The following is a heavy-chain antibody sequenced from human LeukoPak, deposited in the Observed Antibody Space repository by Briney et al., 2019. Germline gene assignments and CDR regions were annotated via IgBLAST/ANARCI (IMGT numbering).Heavy chain of an antibody. CDR1: RFTFSSYA. CDR3: AKDPPRGSGWYYFDY. J-gene: IGHJ4*02. D-gene: IGHD6-19*01. V-gene: IGHV3-23*01. CDR2: ISGSGGST. Sequence: GGSLRLSCAASRFTFSSYAMSWVRQAPGKGLEWVSAISGSGGSTYYADSVKGRFTISRDNSKNTLYLQMNSLRAEDTAVYYCAKDPPRGSGWYYFDYWGQGTLVTVSS.